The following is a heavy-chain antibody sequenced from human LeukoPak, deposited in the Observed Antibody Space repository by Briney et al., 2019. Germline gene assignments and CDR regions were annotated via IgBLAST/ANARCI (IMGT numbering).Heavy chain of an antibody. J-gene: IGHJ5*02. CDR1: GGSINSYY. D-gene: IGHD3-3*01. CDR3: AWGIFGVVIPHNWFDP. Sequence: PSETLSLTCTVSGGSINSYYWSWIRQPPGKGLEWIGYIYYSGSTNYNPSLKSRVTISVDTSKNQFSLKLSSVTAADTAVYYCAWGIFGVVIPHNWFDPWGQGTLVTVSS. V-gene: IGHV4-59*01. CDR2: IYYSGST.